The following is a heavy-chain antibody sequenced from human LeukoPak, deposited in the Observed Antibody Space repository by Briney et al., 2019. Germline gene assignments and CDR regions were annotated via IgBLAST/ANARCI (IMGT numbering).Heavy chain of an antibody. CDR1: GFTFSTYG. V-gene: IGHV3-33*06. CDR3: AKDRIAGYSAFDS. Sequence: GGSLRLSCAASGFTFSTYGMHWVRQAPGKGLEWLAVIWFDGTKEYYVDSVKGRFTISRDNSENTLYLQMSSLRAEDTAVYYCAKDRIAGYSAFDSWGQGTLVTVSS. D-gene: IGHD3-9*01. J-gene: IGHJ4*02. CDR2: IWFDGTKE.